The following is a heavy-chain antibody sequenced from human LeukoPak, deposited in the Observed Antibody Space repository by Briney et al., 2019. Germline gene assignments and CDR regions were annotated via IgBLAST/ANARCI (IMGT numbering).Heavy chain of an antibody. CDR3: ARVRERRNFDY. V-gene: IGHV1-2*06. J-gene: IGHJ4*02. CDR1: GYTFTSYG. Sequence: ASVKVSCKASGYTFTSYGISWVRQAPGQGLEWMGRINPNSGGTNYAQKFQGRVTMTRDTSISTAYMELSRLRSDDTAVYYCARVRERRNFDYWGQGTLVTVSS. CDR2: INPNSGGT.